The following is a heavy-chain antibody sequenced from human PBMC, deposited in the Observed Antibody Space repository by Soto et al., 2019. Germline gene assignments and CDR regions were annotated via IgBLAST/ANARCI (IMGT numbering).Heavy chain of an antibody. Sequence: ASVKVSCKASGCTFTGYYIHWVRQAPGQGLEWMGWINPNSGGTNYAQKFQGRVTMTRDTSISTAYMGLSSLRSDDAAVYYCAKKVPVAHLHPWGQGTLVTVSS. D-gene: IGHD2-2*01. J-gene: IGHJ5*02. CDR1: GCTFTGYY. CDR3: AKKVPVAHLHP. CDR2: INPNSGGT. V-gene: IGHV1-2*02.